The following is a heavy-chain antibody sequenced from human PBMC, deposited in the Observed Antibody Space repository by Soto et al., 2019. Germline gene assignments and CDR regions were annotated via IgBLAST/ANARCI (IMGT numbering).Heavy chain of an antibody. D-gene: IGHD2-15*01. CDR2: IYYSGST. J-gene: IGHJ3*02. V-gene: IGHV4-30-4*01. Sequence: PSETLSLTCTVSGGSISSGDYYWSWIRQPPGKGLEWIGYIYYSGSTYYNPSLKSRVTISVDTSKNQFSLKLSSVTAADTAVYYCARGGRIGAFDIWGQGTMVTVSS. CDR1: GGSISSGDYY. CDR3: ARGGRIGAFDI.